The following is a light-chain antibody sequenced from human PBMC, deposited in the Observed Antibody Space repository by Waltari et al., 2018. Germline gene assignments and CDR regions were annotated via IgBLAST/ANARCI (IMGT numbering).Light chain of an antibody. Sequence: NFILTQPHSVSESPGKTVTISCTRSSGSIASNFVQLYQQRPGSAPTIVIYESNQRPSAVPDRFSGSIDSSSNSASLTISGLMIEDEADYYCQSYDSSNLGLYVFGTGTKVTVL. CDR3: QSYDSSNLGLYV. J-gene: IGLJ1*01. CDR1: SGSIASNF. V-gene: IGLV6-57*04. CDR2: ESN.